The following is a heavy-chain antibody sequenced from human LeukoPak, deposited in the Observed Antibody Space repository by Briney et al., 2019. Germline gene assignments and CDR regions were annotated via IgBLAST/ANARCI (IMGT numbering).Heavy chain of an antibody. D-gene: IGHD2-2*01. V-gene: IGHV1-2*02. J-gene: IGHJ5*02. Sequence: GASVKVSCKASGYTFTGYYMHWVRQAPGQGLEWMGWINPNSGGTNYAQKFQGRVTMTRDTSISTAYMELSRLRSDDTAVYYCAREYCSSTSCLGWFGPWGQGTLVTVSS. CDR1: GYTFTGYY. CDR3: AREYCSSTSCLGWFGP. CDR2: INPNSGGT.